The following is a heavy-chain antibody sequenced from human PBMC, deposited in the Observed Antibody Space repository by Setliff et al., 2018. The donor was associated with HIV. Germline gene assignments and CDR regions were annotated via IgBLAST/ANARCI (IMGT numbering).Heavy chain of an antibody. Sequence: PSETLSLTCTVSGGSISGGGYHWSWIRQHPGKGLDWIGNIYYIGNTDYNPSLKSRVTISIDTSKNQFSLKLSSVTAADTAIYYCARVPRITTLRNAFDIWGQGTMVTVS. CDR1: GGSISGGGYH. CDR2: IYYIGNT. D-gene: IGHD3-3*01. V-gene: IGHV4-31*03. CDR3: ARVPRITTLRNAFDI. J-gene: IGHJ3*02.